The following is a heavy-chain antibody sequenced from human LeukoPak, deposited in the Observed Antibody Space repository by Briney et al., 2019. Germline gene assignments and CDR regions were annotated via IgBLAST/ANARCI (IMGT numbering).Heavy chain of an antibody. D-gene: IGHD4-17*01. J-gene: IGHJ4*02. CDR2: INPNSGDT. Sequence: ASVKVSCKASGYSFTGYYMHWVRQAPGQGREWMGWINPNSGDTNYAQKFLGRVTMTRDTSISTDYMELRSLTSDDTAVYYCATASDGDYPDYWGQGTLVTVSS. CDR1: GYSFTGYY. V-gene: IGHV1-2*02. CDR3: ATASDGDYPDY.